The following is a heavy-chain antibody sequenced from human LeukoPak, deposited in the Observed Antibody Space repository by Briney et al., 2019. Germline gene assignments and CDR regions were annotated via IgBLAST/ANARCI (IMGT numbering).Heavy chain of an antibody. CDR3: ARRSVVVSAAGDDAFDI. Sequence: SVKVSCKASGGTFSSYAISWVRQAPGQGLEWMGGIIPIFGTANYAQKFQGRVTITTDESTSTAYMELSSLRSEDTAVYYCARRSVVVSAAGDDAFDIWGQGTMVTVSS. CDR1: GGTFSSYA. V-gene: IGHV1-69*05. CDR2: IIPIFGTA. J-gene: IGHJ3*02. D-gene: IGHD2-15*01.